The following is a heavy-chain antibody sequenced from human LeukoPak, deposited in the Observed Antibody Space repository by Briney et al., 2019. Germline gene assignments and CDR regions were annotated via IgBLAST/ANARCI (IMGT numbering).Heavy chain of an antibody. CDR3: ARLTKDMDV. V-gene: IGHV4-39*07. CDR1: GGSISSSSYY. Sequence: SETLSLTCTVSGGSISSSSYYWGWIRQPPGKGLEWIGSIYYSGSTYYNPSLKSRVTISVDTSKNQFSLKLSSVTAADTAVYYCARLTKDMDVWGKGTTVTISS. CDR2: IYYSGST. J-gene: IGHJ6*03.